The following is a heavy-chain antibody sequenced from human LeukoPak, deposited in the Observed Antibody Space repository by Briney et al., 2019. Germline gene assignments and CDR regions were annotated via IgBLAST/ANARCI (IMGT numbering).Heavy chain of an antibody. J-gene: IGHJ4*02. D-gene: IGHD3-3*01. CDR1: GFTFSSYA. V-gene: IGHV3-23*01. CDR2: ISGSGGST. Sequence: QAGGSLRLSCAASGFTFSSYAMSWVRQAPGKGLEWVSAISGSGGSTYYADSVKGRFTISRDNSKNTLYLQMNSLRAEDTAVYYCANKLRFLESYFDYWGQGTLVTVSS. CDR3: ANKLRFLESYFDY.